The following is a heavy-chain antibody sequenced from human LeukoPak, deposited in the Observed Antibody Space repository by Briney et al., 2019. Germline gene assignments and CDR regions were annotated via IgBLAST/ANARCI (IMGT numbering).Heavy chain of an antibody. V-gene: IGHV3-23*01. CDR3: AIMHGYYDGSGYWVQ. CDR2: ITTSGATT. Sequence: GGSLRLSCAASGFTFSSYGMSWVRQAPGKGLEWVSYITTSGATTSYADSVKGRFTISRDNPRNTLYMQMNSLRDEDTALYYCAIMHGYYDGSGYWVQWGQGTLVTVSS. D-gene: IGHD3-22*01. J-gene: IGHJ4*02. CDR1: GFTFSSYG.